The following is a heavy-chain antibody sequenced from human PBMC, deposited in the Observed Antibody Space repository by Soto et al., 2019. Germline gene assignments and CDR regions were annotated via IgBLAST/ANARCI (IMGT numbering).Heavy chain of an antibody. D-gene: IGHD2-15*01. Sequence: SETLSLTCTVSGGSISSGDYYWSWIRQHPGKGLEWIGYIYYSGSTYYNPSLKSRVTISVDTSKNQFSLKLSSVTAADTAVYYCARDCGYGYGMDVWGQGTAVT. CDR2: IYYSGST. J-gene: IGHJ6*02. CDR3: ARDCGYGYGMDV. CDR1: GGSISSGDYY. V-gene: IGHV4-31*03.